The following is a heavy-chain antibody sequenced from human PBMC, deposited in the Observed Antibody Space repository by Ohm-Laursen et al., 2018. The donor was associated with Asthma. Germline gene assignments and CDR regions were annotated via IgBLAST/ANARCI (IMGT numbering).Heavy chain of an antibody. D-gene: IGHD3-10*01. Sequence: RSLRLSCAASGFTFRSYAMHWVRQAPGKGLEWVAVGGSYYDGGLKYYADSVNGRFTISRDDSKNTLYLQMNSLRPEDTAFYYCAVSIYAYGEGAYWGQGTLVTVSS. V-gene: IGHV3-30-3*01. J-gene: IGHJ4*02. CDR1: GFTFRSYA. CDR3: AVSIYAYGEGAY. CDR2: GGSYYDGGLK.